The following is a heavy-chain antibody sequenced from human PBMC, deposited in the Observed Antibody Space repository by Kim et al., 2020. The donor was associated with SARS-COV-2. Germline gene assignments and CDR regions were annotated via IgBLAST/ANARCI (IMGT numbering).Heavy chain of an antibody. CDR1: GFTFSSYS. CDR3: ARYHQRWLQFYYYYGMDV. J-gene: IGHJ6*02. V-gene: IGHV3-48*04. CDR2: ISSSSSTI. Sequence: GGSLRLSCAASGFTFSSYSMNWVRQAPGKGLEWVSYISSSSSTIYYADSVKGRFTISRDNAKNSLYLQMNSLRAEDTAVYYCARYHQRWLQFYYYYGMDVWGQGTTVTVSS. D-gene: IGHD5-12*01.